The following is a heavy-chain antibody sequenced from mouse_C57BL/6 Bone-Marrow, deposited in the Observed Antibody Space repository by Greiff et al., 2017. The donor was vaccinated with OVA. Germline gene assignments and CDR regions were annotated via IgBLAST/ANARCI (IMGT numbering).Heavy chain of an antibody. D-gene: IGHD1-1*01. CDR3: AKSRYYYGSSYGFAY. V-gene: IGHV1-54*01. CDR2: INPGSGGT. J-gene: IGHJ3*01. Sequence: VQLQQSGAELVRPGTSVKVSCKASGYAFTNYLIEWVKQRPGQGLEWIGVINPGSGGTNYNEKFKGKATLTADKSSSTAYMQLSSLTSEDSAVYFCAKSRYYYGSSYGFAYWGQGTLVTVSA. CDR1: GYAFTNYL.